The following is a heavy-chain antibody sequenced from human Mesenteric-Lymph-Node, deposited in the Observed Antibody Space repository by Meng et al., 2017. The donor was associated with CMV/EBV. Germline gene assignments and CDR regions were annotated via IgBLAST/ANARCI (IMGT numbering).Heavy chain of an antibody. CDR1: GYTFTSYG. Sequence: ASVKVSCKASGYTFTSYGISWVRQAPGQGLEWMGWISAYNGNTNYAQKLQGRVTMTTDTSISTAYMEVSRLGSDDTAVYYCARSGSSWYSGKRFDYWGQGTLVTVSS. CDR2: ISAYNGNT. D-gene: IGHD6-13*01. CDR3: ARSGSSWYSGKRFDY. J-gene: IGHJ4*02. V-gene: IGHV1-18*01.